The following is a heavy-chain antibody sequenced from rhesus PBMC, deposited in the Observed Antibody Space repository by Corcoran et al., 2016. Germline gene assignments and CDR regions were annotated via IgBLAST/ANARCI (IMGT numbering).Heavy chain of an antibody. J-gene: IGHJ4*01. CDR2: ISGSGGSA. CDR1: GGPISSRH. Sequence: QVQLQESGPGLVKPSETLSLTCAVSGGPISSRHWSWIRQPPGKGLEWIGRISGSGGSADYNPSLKSRVTISTDTSKNQFSLKLSSVTAADTAVYYCVRVYYSGRIDWGQGVLVTVSS. D-gene: IGHD6-25*01. V-gene: IGHV4-173*01. CDR3: VRVYYSGRID.